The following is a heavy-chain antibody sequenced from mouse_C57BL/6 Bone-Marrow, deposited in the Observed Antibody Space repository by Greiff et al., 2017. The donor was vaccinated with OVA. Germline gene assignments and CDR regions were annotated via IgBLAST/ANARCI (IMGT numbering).Heavy chain of an antibody. CDR3: ARSVLYAMDY. J-gene: IGHJ4*01. V-gene: IGHV1-81*01. Sequence: QVQLKQSGAELARPGASVKLSCKASGYTFTSYGISWVKQRTGQGLEWIGEIYHRSGNTYYNEKFKGKATLTAEKSSNTAYMELRSLTSDDSAVYFCARSVLYAMDYWGQGTSVTVSS. CDR2: IYHRSGNT. CDR1: GYTFTSYG.